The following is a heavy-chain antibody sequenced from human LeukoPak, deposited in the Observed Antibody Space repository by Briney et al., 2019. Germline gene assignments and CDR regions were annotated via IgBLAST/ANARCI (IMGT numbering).Heavy chain of an antibody. CDR2: IFPSGST. Sequence: SETLSLTCSVSGGSLSSGSDYWSWIRQPAGKGLEWIGCIFPSGSTNYNPSLKSRVTISVDKSKNQFSLKLSSVTAADTAVYYCARRGRYCSGGSCPGYNWFDPWGQGTLVTVSS. J-gene: IGHJ5*02. D-gene: IGHD2-15*01. CDR1: GGSLSSGSDY. V-gene: IGHV4-61*10. CDR3: ARRGRYCSGGSCPGYNWFDP.